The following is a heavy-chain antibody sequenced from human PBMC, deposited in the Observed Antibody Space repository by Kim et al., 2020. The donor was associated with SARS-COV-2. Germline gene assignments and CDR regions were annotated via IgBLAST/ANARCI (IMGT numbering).Heavy chain of an antibody. V-gene: IGHV4-4*07. Sequence: NPYLKSRVTMSVDTSKNQFSLKLSSVTAADTAVYYCARDQNGAEIFQHWGQGTLVTVSS. CDR3: ARDQNGAEIFQH. D-gene: IGHD2-8*01. J-gene: IGHJ1*01.